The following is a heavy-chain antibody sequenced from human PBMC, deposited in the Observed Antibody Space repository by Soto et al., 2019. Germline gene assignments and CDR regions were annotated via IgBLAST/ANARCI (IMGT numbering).Heavy chain of an antibody. D-gene: IGHD2-15*01. J-gene: IGHJ4*02. CDR1: GFTFSNYA. V-gene: IGHV3-23*01. Sequence: EVQLLESGGGLIQPGGSLRLYCSASGFTFSNYAMSWVRQAPGKGLDWVSTISGDATKTYYPDSVKGRFTISRDDSKNTLYLQLNSLRVEDTAVYFCAKEAPVAYFDFWGQGALVTVPS. CDR2: ISGDATKT. CDR3: AKEAPVAYFDF.